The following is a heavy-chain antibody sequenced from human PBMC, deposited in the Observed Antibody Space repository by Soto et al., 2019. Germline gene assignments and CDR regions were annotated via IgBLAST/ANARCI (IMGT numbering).Heavy chain of an antibody. Sequence: EVHLVESGGGLVQPGGSLRLSCAASGFTFSSHWMHWVRQAPGKGLVWVSHIGPSGSGTRDADSVQGRFTISRDNARNTLFLKMNSLRAEDTAVYYCTRDNNWSYDYWGQGILVTVSS. V-gene: IGHV3-74*01. CDR2: IGPSGSGT. J-gene: IGHJ4*02. CDR3: TRDNNWSYDY. CDR1: GFTFSSHW. D-gene: IGHD1-1*01.